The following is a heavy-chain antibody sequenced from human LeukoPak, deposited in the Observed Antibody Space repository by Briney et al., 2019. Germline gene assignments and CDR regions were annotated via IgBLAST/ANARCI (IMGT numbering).Heavy chain of an antibody. V-gene: IGHV1-2*02. CDR1: GYTFTGYY. D-gene: IGHD3-22*01. CDR3: ARDYYDSSGFGAFDI. CDR2: INPNSGGT. J-gene: IGHJ3*02. Sequence: ASVKVSCKASGYTFTGYYMHWVRQAPGQGLEWMGWINPNSGGTNYAQKFQGRVTITRDTSTSTAYMELSRLRYDDTAVYYCARDYYDSSGFGAFDIWGQGTMVSVSS.